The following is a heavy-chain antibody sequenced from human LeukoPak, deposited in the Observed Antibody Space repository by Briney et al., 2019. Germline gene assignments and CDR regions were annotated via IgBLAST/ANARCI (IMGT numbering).Heavy chain of an antibody. CDR3: ARVLFGELLSSYFDY. V-gene: IGHV3-48*03. J-gene: IGHJ4*02. D-gene: IGHD3-10*01. Sequence: AGGSLRLSCAASGFTFSSYEMNWVRQAPGKGLEWVSYISSSGSTIYYADSVKGRFTISRDNAKDSLYLQMNSLRAEDTAVYYCARVLFGELLSSYFDYWGQGTLVTVSS. CDR2: ISSSGSTI. CDR1: GFTFSSYE.